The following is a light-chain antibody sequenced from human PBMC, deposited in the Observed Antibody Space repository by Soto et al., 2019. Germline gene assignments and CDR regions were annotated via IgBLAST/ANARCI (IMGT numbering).Light chain of an antibody. V-gene: IGLV2-11*01. Sequence: QSALTQPRSVSGSPGQSVTISCTGTSTDVGYYNFVSWYQHHPGKAPKLMIYDVSRWPSGVPDRFSGSKSGNTASLTISGLQAEDEADYYCCSYAGSHTWVFGGGTQLTVL. CDR3: CSYAGSHTWV. CDR2: DVS. J-gene: IGLJ3*02. CDR1: STDVGYYNF.